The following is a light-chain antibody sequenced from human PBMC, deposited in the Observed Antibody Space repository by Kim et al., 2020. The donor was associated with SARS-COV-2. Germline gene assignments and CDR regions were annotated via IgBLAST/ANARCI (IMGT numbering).Light chain of an antibody. CDR2: DVT. CDR3: CSYTRSSSRV. V-gene: IGLV2-11*01. Sequence: GQSITISCTGTTSDVGGYNFVSWFQVSPGKAPRLLIYDVTKRPSGVPDRFSGSKSGNTASLTISGLQADDEAEYFCCSYTRSSSRVFGEGTQVTVL. CDR1: TSDVGGYNF. J-gene: IGLJ3*02.